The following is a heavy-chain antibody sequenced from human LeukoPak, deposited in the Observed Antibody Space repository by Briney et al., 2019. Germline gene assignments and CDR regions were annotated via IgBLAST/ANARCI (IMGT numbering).Heavy chain of an antibody. CDR1: GGSISSGGYS. J-gene: IGHJ4*02. CDR3: ATISTVTTGLDY. D-gene: IGHD4-17*01. CDR2: IYHSGST. V-gene: IGHV4-30-2*01. Sequence: SETLSLTCAVSGGSISSGGYSWSWIRQPPGKGLEWIGYIYHSGSTYYNPSLKSRVTISVDRSKNQFSLKLRSVTAADTAVYYCATISTVTTGLDYWGQGTLVTVSS.